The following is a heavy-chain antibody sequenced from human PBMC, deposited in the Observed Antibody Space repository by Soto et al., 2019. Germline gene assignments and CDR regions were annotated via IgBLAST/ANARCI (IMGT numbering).Heavy chain of an antibody. J-gene: IGHJ3*02. CDR2: VYPRDSDT. CDR1: GYSFTNYW. Sequence: EVQLVQSGAEVKKPGQSLKISCKGSGYSFTNYWIGWVRQMPGKGLEWMGIVYPRDSDTRYSPSFEGQVTISADKSFSVAYVQWSSLKASDTAMYYCARRRDHDSGNAFDIWGQGTLVTVSS. V-gene: IGHV5-51*03. CDR3: ARRRDHDSGNAFDI. D-gene: IGHD1-1*01.